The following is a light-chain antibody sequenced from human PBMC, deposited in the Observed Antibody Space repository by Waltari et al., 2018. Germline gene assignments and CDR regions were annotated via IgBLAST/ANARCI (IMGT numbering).Light chain of an antibody. CDR1: QSISRD. CDR2: AAS. Sequence: DIQLTQSPSSLSASVGDRVTITCRASQSISRDLNWYQQKPGKAPKLLIDAASSLQTGVPSRCSGSRSATDFYLTISSLQLEDYATFYCQQGYSAPWTFGQGTRVEIK. J-gene: IGKJ1*01. V-gene: IGKV1-39*01. CDR3: QQGYSAPWT.